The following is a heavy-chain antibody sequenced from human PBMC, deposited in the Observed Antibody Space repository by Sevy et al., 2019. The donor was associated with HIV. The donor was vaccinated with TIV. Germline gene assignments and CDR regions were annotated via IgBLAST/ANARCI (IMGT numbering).Heavy chain of an antibody. CDR3: ARVGASSSWDGGSYGMDV. Sequence: GGSLRLSCAASGFTFSSYAMHWVRQAPGKGLEWVAVISYDGSHKYYADSVKGRLTISRDNSKNTRYLQRNSLRAEDTAVYYCARVGASSSWDGGSYGMDVWGQGTTVTVSS. CDR1: GFTFSSYA. J-gene: IGHJ6*02. D-gene: IGHD6-13*01. V-gene: IGHV3-30-3*01. CDR2: ISYDGSHK.